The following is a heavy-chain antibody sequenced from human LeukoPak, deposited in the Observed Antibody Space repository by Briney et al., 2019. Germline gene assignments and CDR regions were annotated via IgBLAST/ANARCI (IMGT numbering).Heavy chain of an antibody. CDR2: ISSDGSST. CDR1: GFTLSSFW. CDR3: AAAGRGSLDY. Sequence: GGSLRLSCAASGFTLSSFWMHWVRQAPGKGLEWISRISSDGSSTNYADSVKGRFAISRDAAKNTLFLQINSLRAEDTAVYFCAAAGRGSLDYWGQGTLVTVSS. V-gene: IGHV3-74*01. D-gene: IGHD3-16*01. J-gene: IGHJ4*02.